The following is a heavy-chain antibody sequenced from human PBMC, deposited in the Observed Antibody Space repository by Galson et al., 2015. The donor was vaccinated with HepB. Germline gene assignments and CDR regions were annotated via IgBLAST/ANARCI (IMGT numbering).Heavy chain of an antibody. CDR2: INTDGGST. D-gene: IGHD3-16*02. J-gene: IGHJ3*01. V-gene: IGHV3-74*01. Sequence: SLRLSCAGSGFTFSTYWMHWVRQAPGKGLVWVSCINTDGGSTSYADSVKGRFTISRDNAKNTLFLQMNSPRAEDTAVYFCARDQGQLSYMGVRNIFDFWGQGTMVTVSS. CDR3: ARDQGQLSYMGVRNIFDF. CDR1: GFTFSTYW.